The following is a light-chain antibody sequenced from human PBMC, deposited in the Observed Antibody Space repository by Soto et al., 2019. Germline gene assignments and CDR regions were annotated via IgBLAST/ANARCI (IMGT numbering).Light chain of an antibody. CDR2: EAS. Sequence: QSALTQPPSVSGSPGQSVTISCTGTSTDFVSYNRVSWYQQPPGTAPKLIIYEASNRPSGVPDRFSGSKSGNTASLTISGLQAADEADYYCSSYAGSNALVVFGGGTKLTVL. V-gene: IGLV2-18*02. CDR3: SSYAGSNALVV. J-gene: IGLJ2*01. CDR1: STDFVSYNR.